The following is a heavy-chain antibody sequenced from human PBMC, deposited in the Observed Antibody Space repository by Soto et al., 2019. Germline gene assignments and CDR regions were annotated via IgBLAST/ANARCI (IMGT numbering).Heavy chain of an antibody. V-gene: IGHV3-7*01. Sequence: SGGGLVQPGGSLRLSCAASGFTFSNYWMSWVRQAPGKGLEWVANIKQDGSEKNYVDSVKGRFTISRDNAKNSLDLQMNSLRAEDTAVYYCASVAIWGQGTPVTVSS. CDR3: ASVAI. CDR2: IKQDGSEK. CDR1: GFTFSNYW. D-gene: IGHD5-12*01. J-gene: IGHJ4*02.